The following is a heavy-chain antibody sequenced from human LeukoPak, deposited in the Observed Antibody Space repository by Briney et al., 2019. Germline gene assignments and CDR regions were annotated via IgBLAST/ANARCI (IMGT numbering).Heavy chain of an antibody. CDR2: ISSSSSYI. J-gene: IGHJ4*02. Sequence: GGSLRLSCAAPGFTFSSYSMNWVRQAPGKGLEWVSSISSSSSYIYYADSVKGRFTISRDNAKNSPYLQMNSLRVEDTAVYYCARALLFYDSTGYYSANWGQGTLVTVSS. CDR3: ARALLFYDSTGYYSAN. D-gene: IGHD3-22*01. CDR1: GFTFSSYS. V-gene: IGHV3-21*01.